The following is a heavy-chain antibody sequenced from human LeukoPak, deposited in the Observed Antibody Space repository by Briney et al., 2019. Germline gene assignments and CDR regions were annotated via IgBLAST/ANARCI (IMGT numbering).Heavy chain of an antibody. CDR1: GFTVSSNY. Sequence: GGSLRLSCAASGFTVSSNYMSWVRQAPGKGLEWVSVIYSGGSTYYADSVKGRFTISRDNSKNTLYLQMNSLRAEDTAVYYCARWRRIAAAGTSPFDYWGQGTLVTVSS. CDR2: IYSGGST. J-gene: IGHJ4*02. D-gene: IGHD6-13*01. V-gene: IGHV3-53*01. CDR3: ARWRRIAAAGTSPFDY.